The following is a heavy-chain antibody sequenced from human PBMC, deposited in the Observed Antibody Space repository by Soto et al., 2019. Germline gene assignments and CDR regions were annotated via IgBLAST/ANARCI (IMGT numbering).Heavy chain of an antibody. CDR2: ISSSGSYT. V-gene: IGHV3-11*05. CDR3: ASLGGSLYYYGLDV. J-gene: IGHJ6*02. D-gene: IGHD1-26*01. Sequence: QVQLVESGGGLVKPGGSLRLSCAASGFTFSDYYMSWIRQAPGKGLEWDSYISSSGSYTNYADSVKGRFTISRDNAKNSLYLKMISLRAEDTAVYYCASLGGSLYYYGLDVWGQGTTVTVSS. CDR1: GFTFSDYY.